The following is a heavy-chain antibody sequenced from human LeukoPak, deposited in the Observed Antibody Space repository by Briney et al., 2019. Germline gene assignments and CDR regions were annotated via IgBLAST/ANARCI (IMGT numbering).Heavy chain of an antibody. CDR2: IYYSGST. CDR3: ARHVRWGRAARSHFDY. Sequence: PSETLSLTCTFSGGSISSGDYYWSWIRQPPGKGLEWIGYIYYSGSTYYNPSLKSRVTISVDTSKNQFSLKLSSVTAADTAVYYCARHVRWGRAARSHFDYWGQGTLVTVSS. V-gene: IGHV4-30-4*08. J-gene: IGHJ4*02. D-gene: IGHD6-6*01. CDR1: GGSISSGDYY.